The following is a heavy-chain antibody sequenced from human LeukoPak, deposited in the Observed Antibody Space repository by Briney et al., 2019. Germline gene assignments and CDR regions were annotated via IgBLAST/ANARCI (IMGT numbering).Heavy chain of an antibody. J-gene: IGHJ4*02. CDR3: ARDLLDYYDSSGYYYAAAFDY. V-gene: IGHV3-21*01. CDR2: ISSSRYI. D-gene: IGHD3-22*01. Sequence: GGSLRLSCAASGFTFSNYSMNWVRQAPGKGLEWVSSISSSRYIHYADSVKGRFTISRDNAKNSLYLQMNSLRAEDTAVYYCARDLLDYYDSSGYYYAAAFDYWGQGTLVTVSS. CDR1: GFTFSNYS.